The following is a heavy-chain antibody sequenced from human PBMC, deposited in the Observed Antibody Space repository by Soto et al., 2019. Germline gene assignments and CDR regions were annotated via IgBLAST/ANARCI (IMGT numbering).Heavy chain of an antibody. CDR3: ARDLGAFNYGSAYFDY. J-gene: IGHJ4*02. D-gene: IGHD3-10*01. CDR2: IWYDGSNQ. CDR1: GFTFSTYG. V-gene: IGHV3-33*01. Sequence: VGSLRLSCAPSGFTFSTYGMHWVRQAPGKGLEWVAVIWYDGSNQYYADSVKGRFTISRDNSKNMLYLQMNSLRAEDTAVYYCARDLGAFNYGSAYFDYWGQGTPVTVSS.